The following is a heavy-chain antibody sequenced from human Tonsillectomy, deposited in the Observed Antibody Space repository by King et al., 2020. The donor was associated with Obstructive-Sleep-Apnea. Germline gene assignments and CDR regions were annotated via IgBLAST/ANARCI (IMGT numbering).Heavy chain of an antibody. CDR1: GFNFSSYG. CDR3: AKVGGVYDILTGYYIRETLARDY. V-gene: IGHV3-30*02. CDR2: TRYDGSNK. D-gene: IGHD3-9*01. Sequence: VQLVESGGGVVQPGGSLRLSCAASGFNFSSYGMHWVRQAPGKGLEWVAFTRYDGSNKYYADSVKGRFTIFRDNFKNTLYLQMNSLRAEDTAVYYCAKVGGVYDILTGYYIRETLARDYWGQGTLVTVSS. J-gene: IGHJ4*02.